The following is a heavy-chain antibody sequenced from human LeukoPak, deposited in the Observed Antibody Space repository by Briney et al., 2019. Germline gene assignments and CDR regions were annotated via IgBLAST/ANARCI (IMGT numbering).Heavy chain of an antibody. CDR1: GYSITSGYY. CDR3: ASTKFQLESGYY. Sequence: SETLSLTCAVSGYSITSGYYWGWIRQPPGKGLEWIGSIYHSGSTYYNPSLKSRVTISLDTSKNKFSLKLSSVTAADTAVYYCASTKFQLESGYYWGQGTLVTVSS. D-gene: IGHD1-1*01. J-gene: IGHJ4*02. V-gene: IGHV4-38-2*01. CDR2: IYHSGST.